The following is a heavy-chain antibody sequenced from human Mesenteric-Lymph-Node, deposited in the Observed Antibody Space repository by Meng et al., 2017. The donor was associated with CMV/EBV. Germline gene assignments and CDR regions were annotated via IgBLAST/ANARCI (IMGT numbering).Heavy chain of an antibody. CDR3: ARAEVEGYCSGGSCYSPEY. Sequence: LSGSEWWSWVRQPPGKGLEWIGEIHHRGSTNYSPSRKSRVTISVDKSRNQLSLILRSVSAADTAVYYCARAEVEGYCSGGSCYSPEYWGRGTLVTVSS. CDR1: LSGSEW. V-gene: IGHV4-4*02. J-gene: IGHJ4*02. CDR2: IHHRGST. D-gene: IGHD2-15*01.